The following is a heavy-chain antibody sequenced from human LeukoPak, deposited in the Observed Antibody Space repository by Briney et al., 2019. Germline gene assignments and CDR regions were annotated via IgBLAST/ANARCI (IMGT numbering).Heavy chain of an antibody. J-gene: IGHJ4*02. Sequence: SVKVSCKASGGTFSSYAISWVRQAPGQGLEWMGRIIPILGIANYAQKFQGRVTITADKSTSTAYMELSSLRSEDTAVYYCARVLGPGGSYWDFDYWGQGTLVTVSS. CDR3: ARVLGPGGSYWDFDY. CDR1: GGTFSSYA. V-gene: IGHV1-69*04. CDR2: IIPILGIA. D-gene: IGHD1-26*01.